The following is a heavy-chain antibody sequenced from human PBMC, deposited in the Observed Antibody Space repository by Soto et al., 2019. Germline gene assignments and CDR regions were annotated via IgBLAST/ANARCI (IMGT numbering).Heavy chain of an antibody. CDR1: GFTFSSYA. J-gene: IGHJ4*02. V-gene: IGHV3-23*01. CDR3: AKGSDYGDYVPHFDY. D-gene: IGHD4-17*01. Sequence: PGGSLRLSCAASGFTFSSYAMSWVRQAPGKGLEWVSAISGSGGSTYYADSVKGRFTISRDNSKNTLYLQMNSLRAEDTAVYYCAKGSDYGDYVPHFDYWGQGTLVTVSS. CDR2: ISGSGGST.